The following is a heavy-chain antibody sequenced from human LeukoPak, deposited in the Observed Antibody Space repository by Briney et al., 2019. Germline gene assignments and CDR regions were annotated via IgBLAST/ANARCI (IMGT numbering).Heavy chain of an antibody. D-gene: IGHD3-3*01. Sequence: PSDTHSLTCTVSGGPIRLNYGSWIRTPPWKGLEWIGYHHYSGSTNYNPSLKSRVTISVDTAKTQVSLNLTSVTSADTAVYYCARQSADFWTDYAKTWFDPWGQGTLVTVSS. CDR2: HHYSGST. CDR3: ARQSADFWTDYAKTWFDP. V-gene: IGHV4-59*07. CDR1: GGPIRLNY. J-gene: IGHJ5*02.